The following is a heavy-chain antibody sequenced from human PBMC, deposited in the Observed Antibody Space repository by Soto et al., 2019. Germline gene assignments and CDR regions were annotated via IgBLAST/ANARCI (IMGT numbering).Heavy chain of an antibody. V-gene: IGHV1-18*01. J-gene: IGHJ4*02. CDR3: GSAPIDFWSGRHDY. CDR1: GYTFTSYG. CDR2: ISAYNGNT. D-gene: IGHD3-3*01. Sequence: QVQLVQSGAEVKKPGASVKVSCKASGYTFTSYGITWVRQAPGQGLEWMGWISAYNGNTNYAQKLQGRVTMTTDTSTSTASMELRSMRSDDTAEYYWGSAPIDFWSGRHDYWGQGSLVTVSS.